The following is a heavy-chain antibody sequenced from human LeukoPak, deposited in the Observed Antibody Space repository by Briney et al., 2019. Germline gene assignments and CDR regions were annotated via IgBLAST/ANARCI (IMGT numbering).Heavy chain of an antibody. CDR1: GFTLSDYW. D-gene: IGHD2-2*01. Sequence: GGSLRLSCAASGFTLSDYWMGWVRRAPGKGLEWVANINQDGSEKHYVDFLKGRFTISRDNANNSLYLQMNSLRAEDTAVYYCATSYRGYCSSTSCNYWYFDLWGRGTLVTVFS. J-gene: IGHJ2*01. CDR2: INQDGSEK. CDR3: ATSYRGYCSSTSCNYWYFDL. V-gene: IGHV3-7*01.